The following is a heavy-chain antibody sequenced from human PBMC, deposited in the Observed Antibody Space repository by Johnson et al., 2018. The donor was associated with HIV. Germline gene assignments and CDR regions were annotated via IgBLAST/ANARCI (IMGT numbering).Heavy chain of an antibody. Sequence: QVQLVESGGGVVQPGRSLRLSCAASGFTFSSYAMHWVRQAPGKGLEWVAVISYDGSNKYYADSVKGRFTISRDNSKNTLYLQMNSLRAEDTALYYCARMGLTGAFDIWGQGTMVTVSS. CDR3: ARMGLTGAFDI. V-gene: IGHV3-30*04. J-gene: IGHJ3*02. D-gene: IGHD3-9*01. CDR2: ISYDGSNK. CDR1: GFTFSSYA.